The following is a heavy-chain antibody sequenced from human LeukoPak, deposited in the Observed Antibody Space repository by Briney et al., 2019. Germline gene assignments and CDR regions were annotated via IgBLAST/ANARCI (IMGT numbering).Heavy chain of an antibody. Sequence: ASVKVSCKASGYTFTGYYLHWVRQAPGQGLEWMGWINPNSGGTNYAQKFQGRVTMTRDTSISTAYMELRRLKSDDTAVYYCARDFRVTNEYNWFDPWGQGTLVTVSS. CDR2: INPNSGGT. J-gene: IGHJ5*02. V-gene: IGHV1-2*02. D-gene: IGHD3-3*01. CDR3: ARDFRVTNEYNWFDP. CDR1: GYTFTGYY.